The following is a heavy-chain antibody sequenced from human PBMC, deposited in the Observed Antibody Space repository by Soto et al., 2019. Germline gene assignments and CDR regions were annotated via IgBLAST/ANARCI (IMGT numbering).Heavy chain of an antibody. CDR2: IYRTGSA. J-gene: IGHJ4*02. CDR3: ARDGAAMTGLGVDY. Sequence: SETLSLTCTVSGGSISSTSYCSCMRQPPGMGLQWIGYIYRTGSAVYNPSLNSRVTLSVDTSKNQFSLKLTSVTAADTAVYYCARDGAAMTGLGVDYWGQGTLVTVSS. CDR1: GGSISSTSY. V-gene: IGHV4-59*01. D-gene: IGHD3-16*01.